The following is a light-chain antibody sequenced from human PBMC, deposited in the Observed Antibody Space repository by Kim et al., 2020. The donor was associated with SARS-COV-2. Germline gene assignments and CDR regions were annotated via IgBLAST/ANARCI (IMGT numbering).Light chain of an antibody. CDR3: SSYAGSNNIYV. CDR2: EVS. V-gene: IGLV2-8*01. J-gene: IGLJ1*01. Sequence: QSALTQPPSASGSPGQSVTISCTGTSSDVGSYNYVSWYQQHPGKAPKLMIYEVSKRPSGVPDRFSGSKSGNTASLTVSGLQAEDEAEYYCSSYAGSNNIYVFGTGTKVTVL. CDR1: SSDVGSYNY.